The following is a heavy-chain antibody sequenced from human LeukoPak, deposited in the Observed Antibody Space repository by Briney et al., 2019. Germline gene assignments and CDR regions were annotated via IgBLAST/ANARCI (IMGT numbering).Heavy chain of an antibody. CDR1: GFTLSSYW. J-gene: IGHJ3*02. CDR2: IKEDGSEK. Sequence: GGSLRLSCAASGFTLSSYWMSWVRQAPGKGLEWVANIKEDGSEKYYVDSVKGRFTISRDNAKNSLYLHMNSLTAEDTTMYYCARDWVAGVPFDAFDIWGQGTMVSVSS. CDR3: ARDWVAGVPFDAFDI. V-gene: IGHV3-7*03. D-gene: IGHD3-10*01.